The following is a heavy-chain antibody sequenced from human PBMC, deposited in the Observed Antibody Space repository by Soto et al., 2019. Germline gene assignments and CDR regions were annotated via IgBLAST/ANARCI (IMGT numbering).Heavy chain of an antibody. D-gene: IGHD3-10*01. V-gene: IGHV4-39*01. J-gene: IGHJ6*03. CDR1: GDSIGGSKDH. CDR2: MYYSGST. CDR3: ARLVREYYYYYMDV. Sequence: SETLSLTCTVSGDSIGGSKDHWGWIRQPPGKGLEWIGNMYYSGSTYYNPSLKSRVTISVDTSKNQFSLKLSSVTAADTAVYYCARLVREYYYYYMDVWGKGTTVTVSS.